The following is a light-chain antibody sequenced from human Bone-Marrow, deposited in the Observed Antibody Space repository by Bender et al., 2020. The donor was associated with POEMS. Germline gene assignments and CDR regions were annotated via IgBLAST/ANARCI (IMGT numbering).Light chain of an antibody. J-gene: IGLJ2*01. CDR3: CTYAGTPVV. CDR1: SSDVCCSVF. CDR2: EDT. Sequence: QSALTQPASLSGAPGQSITISCTGTSSDVCCSVFVSLYQQHPGKAPKVLIYEDTKRPSGVSDRFSGSKSGNTASLTISGLQAEDEADYYCCTYAGTPVVFGGGTKVTVL. V-gene: IGLV2-23*01.